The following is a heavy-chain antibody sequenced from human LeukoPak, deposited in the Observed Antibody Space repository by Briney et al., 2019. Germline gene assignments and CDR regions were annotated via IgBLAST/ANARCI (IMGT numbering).Heavy chain of an antibody. Sequence: SETLSLTCTVSGGSISSYYWSWIRQPPGKGLEWIGYIYYSGSTNYNPSLKSRVTISVDTSKNQFSLELSSVTAADTAVYYCARDNWYLGYQLGYFDYWGQGTLVTVSS. D-gene: IGHD2-2*01. V-gene: IGHV4-59*01. CDR1: GGSISSYY. CDR2: IYYSGST. CDR3: ARDNWYLGYQLGYFDY. J-gene: IGHJ4*02.